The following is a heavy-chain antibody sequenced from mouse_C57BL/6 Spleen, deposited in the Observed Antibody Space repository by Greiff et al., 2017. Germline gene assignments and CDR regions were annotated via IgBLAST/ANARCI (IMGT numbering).Heavy chain of an antibody. CDR2: LNPNNGGT. CDR3: ARCDGSSYEFAY. J-gene: IGHJ3*01. CDR1: GYTFTDYY. D-gene: IGHD1-1*01. V-gene: IGHV1-26*01. Sequence: EVQLQQSGPELVKPGASVKISCKASGYTFTDYYMNWVKQSHGKSLEWIGDLNPNNGGTSYNQKFKGKATLTVDKSSSTAYMELRSLTSEDSAVDYCARCDGSSYEFAYWGQGTLVTVSA.